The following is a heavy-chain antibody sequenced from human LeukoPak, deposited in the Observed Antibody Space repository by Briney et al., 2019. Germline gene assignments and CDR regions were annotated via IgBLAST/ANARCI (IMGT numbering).Heavy chain of an antibody. Sequence: ASVKVSCKASGYTFTGYYMHWVRQAPGQGLEWMGWINPNSGGTNYAQKFQGRVTMTRDTSISTAYMELSRLRSDDTAVCYCARDREGSYYMDVWGKGTTVTVSS. D-gene: IGHD1-26*01. CDR1: GYTFTGYY. J-gene: IGHJ6*03. CDR3: ARDREGSYYMDV. V-gene: IGHV1-2*02. CDR2: INPNSGGT.